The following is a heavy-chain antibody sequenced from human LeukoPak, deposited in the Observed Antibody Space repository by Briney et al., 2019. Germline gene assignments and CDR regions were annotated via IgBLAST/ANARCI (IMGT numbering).Heavy chain of an antibody. CDR1: GYTFTSYD. D-gene: IGHD2-2*01. V-gene: IGHV1-8*03. CDR3: ARVRVVPAAMYFYYYYYMDV. CDR2: MNPNSGNT. Sequence: ASVKVSCKASGYTFTSYDINWVRQATGRGLEWMGWMNPNSGNTGYAQKFQGRVTITRNTSISTAYMELSSLRSEDTAVYYCARVRVVPAAMYFYYYYYMDVWGKGTTVTVSS. J-gene: IGHJ6*03.